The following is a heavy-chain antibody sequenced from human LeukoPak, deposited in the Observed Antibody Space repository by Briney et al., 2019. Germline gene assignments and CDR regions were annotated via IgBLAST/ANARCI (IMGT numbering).Heavy chain of an antibody. V-gene: IGHV4-4*07. D-gene: IGHD3-10*01. CDR2: VYASGSI. CDR3: ARDSGTTGEVKFDP. Sequence: SETLSLTCSVSGGSISNHYWSWIRQPAGKGLEWIGRVYASGSITYNPSLQSRVTMSMDTSKNQFSLNLTPVTAADTAIYYCARDSGTTGEVKFDPWGQGILVTVSS. CDR1: GGSISNHY. J-gene: IGHJ5*02.